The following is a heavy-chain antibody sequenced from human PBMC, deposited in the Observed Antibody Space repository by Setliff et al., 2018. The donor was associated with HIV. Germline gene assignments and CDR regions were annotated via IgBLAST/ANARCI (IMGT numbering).Heavy chain of an antibody. V-gene: IGHV4-34*01. CDR1: GGSASGYY. CDR3: AGSIVVVTAAPLT. D-gene: IGHD2-21*02. Sequence: SETLSLTCAVYGGSASGYYWSWIRQPPGKGLEWIGSIYYSGSGYYNPSLKSRVTISVDTSKNQFSLKLSSVTAADTAVYYCAGSIVVVTAAPLTWGQGTLVTVSS. J-gene: IGHJ5*02. CDR2: IYYSGSG.